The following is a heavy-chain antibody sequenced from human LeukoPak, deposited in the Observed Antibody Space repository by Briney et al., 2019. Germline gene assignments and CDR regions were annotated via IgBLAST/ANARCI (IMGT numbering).Heavy chain of an antibody. CDR1: RFTFSGYS. V-gene: IGHV3-48*01. Sequence: PGGSLRLSCATCRFTFSGYSMNWVRQAPGKGLEWISYISSSSINIHYGDSVKGRFTISRDNAENSLYLQMNSLRAEDTAVYYCARDSIQLWPNAIDIWGQGTLVTVSS. CDR2: ISSSSINI. CDR3: ARDSIQLWPNAIDI. D-gene: IGHD1-1*01. J-gene: IGHJ1*01.